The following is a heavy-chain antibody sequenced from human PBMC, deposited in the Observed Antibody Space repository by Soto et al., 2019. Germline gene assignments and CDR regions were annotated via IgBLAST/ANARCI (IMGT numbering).Heavy chain of an antibody. V-gene: IGHV4-59*01. CDR2: IYYSGST. CDR1: GGSISSYY. J-gene: IGHJ4*02. D-gene: IGHD6-19*01. Sequence: SETLSLTCTVSGGSISSYYWSWIRQPAGKGLEWIGYIYYSGSTNYNPSLKSRVTISVDTSKNQFSLKLSSVTAADTAVYYCARVRWTVAGPGHFDYWGQETLVTVSS. CDR3: ARVRWTVAGPGHFDY.